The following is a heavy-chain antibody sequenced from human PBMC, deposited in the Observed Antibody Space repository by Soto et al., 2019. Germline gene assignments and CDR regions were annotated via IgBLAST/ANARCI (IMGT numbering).Heavy chain of an antibody. Sequence: PSETLSLTCAVSGYSISSGYYWGWIRQPPGKGLEWIGSIYHSGSTYYNPSLKSRVTISVDTSKNQFSLKLSSVTAADTAVYYCARGGYYDSSGYYYVIGAFDIWGQGTMVTVSS. V-gene: IGHV4-38-2*01. CDR3: ARGGYYDSSGYYYVIGAFDI. J-gene: IGHJ3*02. CDR2: IYHSGST. CDR1: GYSISSGYY. D-gene: IGHD3-22*01.